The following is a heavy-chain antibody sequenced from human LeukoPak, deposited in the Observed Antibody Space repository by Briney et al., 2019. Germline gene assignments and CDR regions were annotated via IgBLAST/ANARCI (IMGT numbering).Heavy chain of an antibody. J-gene: IGHJ4*02. Sequence: GESLKISCKGSGYSFTSYWLGWVRQMPGKGLEWMGIIYPGDSDTRYSPSFQGQVTISADKSISTAYLQWSSLKASDTAMYYCARGYCSSTSCYRGFDYWGQGTLVTVSS. CDR1: GYSFTSYW. CDR2: IYPGDSDT. CDR3: ARGYCSSTSCYRGFDY. D-gene: IGHD2-2*01. V-gene: IGHV5-51*01.